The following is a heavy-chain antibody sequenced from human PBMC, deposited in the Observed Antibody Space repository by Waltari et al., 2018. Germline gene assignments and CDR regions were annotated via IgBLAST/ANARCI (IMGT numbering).Heavy chain of an antibody. D-gene: IGHD5-12*01. CDR3: ARESSATDYYMDV. J-gene: IGHJ6*03. V-gene: IGHV4-38-2*02. CDR1: AYSISSTYC. CDR2: ICHSGST. Sequence: QVQLQESGPGLVKPSEALSLTCAVSAYSISSTYCWGWIRQPPGKGLEWIGSICHSGSTYDNPSFKSRVSISVDTSKNQFSLKLSSVTAADTAVYYCARESSATDYYMDVWGKGTTVTVSS.